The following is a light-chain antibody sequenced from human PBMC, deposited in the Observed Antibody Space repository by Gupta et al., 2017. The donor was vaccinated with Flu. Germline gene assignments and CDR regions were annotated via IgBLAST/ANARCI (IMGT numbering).Light chain of an antibody. CDR1: QSLLYSDGKTY. J-gene: IGKJ1*01. CDR3: RQNIHLPWT. Sequence: DVLMTQTPLSLSVIPGQPASMSCKSSQSLLYSDGKTYLYWYVQRPGQPPQPLIYEVSNRFSGVSDRFSGSGSGTDFTLKISRVEAEDVGIYYRRQNIHLPWTFGRGTKVEIK. CDR2: EVS. V-gene: IGKV2D-29*01.